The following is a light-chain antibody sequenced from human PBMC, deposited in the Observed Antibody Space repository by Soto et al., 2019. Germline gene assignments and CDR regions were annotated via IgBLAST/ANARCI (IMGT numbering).Light chain of an antibody. J-gene: IGKJ1*01. Sequence: DIVMTQSPDSLAVSLGERATINCKSSQTVFYSSNNKNYLAWYQQKPGQPPKLLIYWASARDSGVPDRFSGSGSGTDLTLTISSLQAEDVAIYYCQQYYGTPVTFGQGTKVEIK. CDR3: QQYYGTPVT. V-gene: IGKV4-1*01. CDR2: WAS. CDR1: QTVFYSSNNKNY.